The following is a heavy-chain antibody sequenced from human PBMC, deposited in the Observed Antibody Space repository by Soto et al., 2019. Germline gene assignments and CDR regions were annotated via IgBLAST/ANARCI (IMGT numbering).Heavy chain of an antibody. V-gene: IGHV4-38-2*01. Sequence: PSDTLSLTFALSDYSISSGYYWGWLRQPPGKGLEWIGSIYHGGSTYYNPSLNSRVTLSIDMTNNHVSLIMNSVTAAETAVYYSERVGTWVKSYYDSSPYTFENWFHPWGQGTLVTV. CDR2: IYHGGST. CDR1: DYSISSGYY. D-gene: IGHD3-22*01. CDR3: ERVGTWVKSYYDSSPYTFENWFHP. J-gene: IGHJ5*02.